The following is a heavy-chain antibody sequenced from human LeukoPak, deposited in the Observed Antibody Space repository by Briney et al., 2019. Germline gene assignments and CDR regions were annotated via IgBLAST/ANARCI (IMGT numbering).Heavy chain of an antibody. V-gene: IGHV1-8*01. D-gene: IGHD1-26*01. CDR3: ARALAWGGSSNSYYYMDV. CDR1: GYTFSDYD. CDR2: INPNSGNA. Sequence: ASVKVSCKASGYTFSDYDINWVRQATGQGLEWMGWINPNSGNAGYAQKFQGRVTMTRNTSISTAYMELSSLRSEDTAVYYCARALAWGGSSNSYYYMDVWDKGTTVTVSS. J-gene: IGHJ6*03.